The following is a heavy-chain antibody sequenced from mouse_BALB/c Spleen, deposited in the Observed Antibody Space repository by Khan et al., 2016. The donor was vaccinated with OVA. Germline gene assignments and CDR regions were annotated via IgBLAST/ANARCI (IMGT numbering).Heavy chain of an antibody. D-gene: IGHD2-3*01. Sequence: QVQLQQPGTELVRPGASVKLSCKASGYTFTNSWINWVKQRPGQGLEWIGNIYPSDSYINYNQKFREKATLTVDKSSTTAYMHLSSPTSEDSAVYYCTREGGDGSSFAYWGQGTLVTVSA. CDR2: IYPSDSYI. V-gene: IGHV1-69*02. CDR1: GYTFTNSW. CDR3: TREGGDGSSFAY. J-gene: IGHJ3*01.